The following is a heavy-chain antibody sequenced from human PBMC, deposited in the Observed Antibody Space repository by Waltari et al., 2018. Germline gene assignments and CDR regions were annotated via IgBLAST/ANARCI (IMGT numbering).Heavy chain of an antibody. D-gene: IGHD3-22*01. CDR3: ARSETYYYDSSGSSPPDY. J-gene: IGHJ4*02. CDR2: IYYSGST. CDR1: GGSIRRPY. Sequence: QVQLQASGPGLVKPSETLSLTCTVPGGSIRRPYWSWIRQPPGKGLEWIGYIYYSGSTNYNPSLKSRVTISVDTSKNQFSLKLSSVTAADTAVYYCARSETYYYDSSGSSPPDYWGQGTLVTVSS. V-gene: IGHV4-59*11.